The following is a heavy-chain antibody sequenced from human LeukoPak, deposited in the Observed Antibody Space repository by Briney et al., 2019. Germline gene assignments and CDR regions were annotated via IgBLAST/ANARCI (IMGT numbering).Heavy chain of an antibody. J-gene: IGHJ4*02. D-gene: IGHD6-13*01. Sequence: ASVKVSCKASGYTFTGYYMHWVRQAPGQGLEWMGWINPNSGGTNYAQKFQGRVTMTRDTSISTAYMELSRLRSDDTAVYYCAREKYSSSWYFDYWGQGTLATVSS. CDR1: GYTFTGYY. CDR3: AREKYSSSWYFDY. CDR2: INPNSGGT. V-gene: IGHV1-2*02.